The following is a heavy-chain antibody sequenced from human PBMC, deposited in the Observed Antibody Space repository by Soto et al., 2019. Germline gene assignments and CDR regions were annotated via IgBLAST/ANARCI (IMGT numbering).Heavy chain of an antibody. CDR1: GFSFTTAGVA. Sequence: GSGPTLVNPTQTLTLTCTFSGFSFTTAGVAVGWIRQTPGGALEWFTLIYYNDDRRFSPSLKTRLTITGDTSKNQVVLSLTNVDPGDTATYFCAHSDGGYEIIYFDFWGQGIPVTVSS. CDR2: IYYNDDR. D-gene: IGHD5-12*01. CDR3: AHSDGGYEIIYFDF. V-gene: IGHV2-5*01. J-gene: IGHJ4*02.